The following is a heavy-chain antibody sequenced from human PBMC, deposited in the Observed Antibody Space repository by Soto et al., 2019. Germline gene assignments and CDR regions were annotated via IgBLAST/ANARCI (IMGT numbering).Heavy chain of an antibody. CDR2: IDPSDSYT. Sequence: GESLKISCKGSGYSFTSYWISWVRQMPGKGLEWMGRIDPSDSYTNYSPSFQGHVTISADKSISTAYLQWSSLKASDTAMYYCERPLRNDYGDENAAFDIWGQGTMVTVSS. J-gene: IGHJ3*02. CDR3: ERPLRNDYGDENAAFDI. CDR1: GYSFTSYW. D-gene: IGHD4-17*01. V-gene: IGHV5-10-1*01.